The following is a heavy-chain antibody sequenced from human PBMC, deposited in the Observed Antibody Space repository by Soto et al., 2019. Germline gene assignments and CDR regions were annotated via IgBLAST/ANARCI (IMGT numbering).Heavy chain of an antibody. CDR3: ARDHTGTTRYYYYGMDV. CDR1: GDSVSSNSAA. Sequence: SQTLSLTCAISGDSVSSNSAAWNWIRQSPSRGLEWLGGTYYRSKWYNDYAVSVKSRITINPDTSKNQFSLQLNSVTPEDTAVYYCARDHTGTTRYYYYGMDVWGQGTTVTVSS. D-gene: IGHD1-7*01. CDR2: TYYRSKWYN. J-gene: IGHJ6*02. V-gene: IGHV6-1*01.